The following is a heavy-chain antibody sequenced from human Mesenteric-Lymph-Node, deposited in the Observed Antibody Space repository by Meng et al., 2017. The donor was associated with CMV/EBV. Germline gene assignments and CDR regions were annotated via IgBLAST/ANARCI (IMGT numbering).Heavy chain of an antibody. CDR2: IYYSGST. V-gene: IGHV4-39*07. D-gene: IGHD6-13*01. J-gene: IGHJ4*02. CDR3: ARSGSSWYSGKRFDY. Sequence: SETLSLTCTVSGGSISSSSYYWGWIRQPPGKGLEWIGSIYYSGSTYYNPSLKSRVTISVDTSKNQFSLKLSSVTAADTAVYYCARSGSSWYSGKRFDYWGQGTLVTVSS. CDR1: GGSISSSSYY.